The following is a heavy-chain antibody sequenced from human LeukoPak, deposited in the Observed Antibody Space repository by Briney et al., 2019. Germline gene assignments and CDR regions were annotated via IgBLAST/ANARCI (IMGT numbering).Heavy chain of an antibody. CDR2: INPNNGGT. Sequence: ASVNVSCKASGYTFSGYYIHWVRQAPGQGLEWMGRINPNNGGTNCAQKFQGRVTMTRDMSMSTAYMELSRLRSDDTAVYYCAGEDNSSGYRPFDIWGQGTMVTVPS. CDR1: GYTFSGYY. V-gene: IGHV1-2*06. CDR3: AGEDNSSGYRPFDI. J-gene: IGHJ3*02. D-gene: IGHD3-22*01.